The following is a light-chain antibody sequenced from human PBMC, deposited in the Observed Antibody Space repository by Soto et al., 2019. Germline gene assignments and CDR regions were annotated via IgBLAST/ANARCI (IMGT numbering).Light chain of an antibody. J-gene: IGKJ1*01. V-gene: IGKV3-15*01. CDR3: QQYNNWPPWT. CDR1: QSVSSN. CDR2: GAS. Sequence: EIVMTQSPATLSVSPGERDTLSCRASQSVSSNLAWYQQKPGQAPRLLIYGASTRATGIPARFSGSGSGSGFTLTIISLQSEDFAVYYCQQYNNWPPWTCGKGNKVVIK.